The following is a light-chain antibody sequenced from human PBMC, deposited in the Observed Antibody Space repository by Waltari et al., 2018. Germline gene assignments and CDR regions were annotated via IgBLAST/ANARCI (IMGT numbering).Light chain of an antibody. J-gene: IGLJ1*01. CDR2: YES. Sequence: SYVLTQPPSVAAAPGETARVTCGGNNIERKSVHWYQQKPGQAPVLVISYESDRPSGIPERFSGSNSGDTATLTISRVEAGDEADYYCQVWDANTDPGVFGTGTEVTVL. CDR1: NIERKS. CDR3: QVWDANTDPGV. V-gene: IGLV3-21*01.